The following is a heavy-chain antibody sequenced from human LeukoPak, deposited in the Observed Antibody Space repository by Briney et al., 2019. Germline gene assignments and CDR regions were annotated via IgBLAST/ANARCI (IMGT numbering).Heavy chain of an antibody. V-gene: IGHV4-30-4*01. J-gene: IGHJ3*01. Sequence: SETPSLTCTVSGGSISSGAYYWGWIRQPPGKGLEWIAYIYHSGSTYYNPSLKSRLTISIDTSKNQFSLNLTSMTAADTAVYYCARRLGIGDAFDVWGQGTMVTVSS. CDR2: IYHSGST. CDR3: ARRLGIGDAFDV. CDR1: GGSISSGAYY. D-gene: IGHD3-9*01.